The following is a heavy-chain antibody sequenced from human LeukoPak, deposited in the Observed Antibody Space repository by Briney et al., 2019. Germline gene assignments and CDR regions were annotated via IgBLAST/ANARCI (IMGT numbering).Heavy chain of an antibody. D-gene: IGHD5-24*01. CDR3: ARHVDGRRDGYNSAFAHFVY. J-gene: IGHJ4*02. Sequence: SETLSLTCTVSGASINNSPYYWGWIRQPPGKGLKWIGSVYYSGNAYYNPSLKTRVSISVDTSKNRYSLKLRSVTAADTTVYCCARHVDGRRDGYNSAFAHFVYWGQGTLVTVSS. CDR2: VYYSGNA. CDR1: GASINNSPYY. V-gene: IGHV4-39*01.